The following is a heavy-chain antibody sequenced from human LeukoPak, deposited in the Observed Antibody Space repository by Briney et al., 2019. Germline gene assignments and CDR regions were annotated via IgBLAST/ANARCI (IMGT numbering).Heavy chain of an antibody. CDR2: IRSSGSTI. D-gene: IGHD4-23*01. V-gene: IGHV3-11*04. Sequence: GGSLRLSCAASGLTFSDYYMSWIRQAPGKGLEWVSYIRSSGSTIYYADSVKGRFTISRDNAENSLYLQMNSLRAEDTAVYYCARDFGRWYFDYWGQGTLVTVSS. CDR3: ARDFGRWYFDY. J-gene: IGHJ4*02. CDR1: GLTFSDYY.